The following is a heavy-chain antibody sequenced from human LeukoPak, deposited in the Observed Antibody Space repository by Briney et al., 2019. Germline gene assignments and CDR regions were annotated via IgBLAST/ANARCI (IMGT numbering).Heavy chain of an antibody. CDR3: ARDLDYGDYVAFDI. Sequence: SETLSLTCTVSGGSISSYYWSWIRQPPGKGLEWIGYIYYSGSTSYNPSLKSRVTISVDTSKNQFSLKLSSVTAADTAVYYCARDLDYGDYVAFDIWGQGTMVTVSS. CDR1: GGSISSYY. D-gene: IGHD4-17*01. J-gene: IGHJ3*02. CDR2: IYYSGST. V-gene: IGHV4-59*01.